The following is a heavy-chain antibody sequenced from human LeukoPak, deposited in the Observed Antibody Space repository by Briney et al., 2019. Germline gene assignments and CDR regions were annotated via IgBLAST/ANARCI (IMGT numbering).Heavy chain of an antibody. V-gene: IGHV3-11*01. CDR3: ARSAVGATLH. Sequence: GGSLRLSCAASGFTFSDYYMSWIRQAPGKGLEWVSHISSSGNTRYYADSMKGRFTISRDNAKNSLYLQMNSLRAEDTAVYYCARSAVGATLHWGQGTLVTVSS. D-gene: IGHD1-26*01. CDR1: GFTFSDYY. CDR2: ISSSGNTR. J-gene: IGHJ4*02.